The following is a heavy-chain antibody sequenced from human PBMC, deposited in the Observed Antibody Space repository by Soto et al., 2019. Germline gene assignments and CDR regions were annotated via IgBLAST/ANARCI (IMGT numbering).Heavy chain of an antibody. CDR3: AREVSWIGGFDY. CDR2: IFDSGTT. Sequence: QVQLEQSGPGLVKPSQTLSLTCKISGGSISSVNHYRSWIRQSPGEGLEWIGYIFDSGTTHYNPSLKGRVTISGDTSQSQFSLTIHSVTVADTAVYYCAREVSWIGGFDYWGQGTLVTVSS. D-gene: IGHD2-15*01. J-gene: IGHJ4*02. CDR1: GGSISSVNHY. V-gene: IGHV4-31*02.